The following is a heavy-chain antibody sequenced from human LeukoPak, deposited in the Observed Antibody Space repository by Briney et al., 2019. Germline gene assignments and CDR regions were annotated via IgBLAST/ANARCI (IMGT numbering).Heavy chain of an antibody. CDR3: ARAKLGSGGAGGFDY. V-gene: IGHV3-7*01. D-gene: IGHD3-16*01. Sequence: PGGSLRLSCAASGFTFSSYWMSWVRQAPGKGLEWVANIKQDGSEKYYVDSVKGRFTISRDNAKNSLYLQMNSLRAEDTAVYHCARAKLGSGGAGGFDYWGQGTLVTVSS. CDR2: IKQDGSEK. CDR1: GFTFSSYW. J-gene: IGHJ4*02.